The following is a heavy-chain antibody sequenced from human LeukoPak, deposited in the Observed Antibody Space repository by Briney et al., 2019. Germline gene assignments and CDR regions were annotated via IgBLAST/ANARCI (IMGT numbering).Heavy chain of an antibody. D-gene: IGHD3-3*01. J-gene: IGHJ4*02. CDR3: ARGPKRWSGYYLDY. Sequence: ASVKVSCKASGYTFTGYYMHWVRQAPGQGLEWMGWINPNSGGTNYAQKFQGRVTMTRDTSTSTAYMELSRLRSDDTAVYYCARGPKRWSGYYLDYWGQGTLVTVSS. CDR2: INPNSGGT. CDR1: GYTFTGYY. V-gene: IGHV1-2*02.